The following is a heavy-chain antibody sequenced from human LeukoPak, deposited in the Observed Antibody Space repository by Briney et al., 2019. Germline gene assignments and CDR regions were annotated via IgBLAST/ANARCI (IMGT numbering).Heavy chain of an antibody. CDR1: GFTFSSYT. CDR3: AKGNGYSYGRYYFDY. J-gene: IGHJ4*02. CDR2: ITASGGNT. Sequence: GGSLRLSCAASGFTFSSYTMGWVRQAPGKGLEWVSAITASGGNTYYADSVKGRFTISRDNSKNTLYLQVNSLRAEDTAVYYCAKGNGYSYGRYYFDYWGQGTLVTVSS. V-gene: IGHV3-23*01. D-gene: IGHD5-18*01.